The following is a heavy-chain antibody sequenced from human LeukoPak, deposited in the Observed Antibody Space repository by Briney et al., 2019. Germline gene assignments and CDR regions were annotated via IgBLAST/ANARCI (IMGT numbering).Heavy chain of an antibody. CDR1: GGTFSSYA. CDR3: ATFASTIFGVVKYYYYYYMDV. D-gene: IGHD3-3*01. V-gene: IGHV1-69*05. CDR2: IIPIFGTA. J-gene: IGHJ6*03. Sequence: ASVKVSCKASGGTFSSYAISWVRQAPGQGLEWMGGIIPIFGTANYAQKFQGRVTITTDESTSTAYMELSSLRSEDTAVYYCATFASTIFGVVKYYYYYYMDVWGKGTTVTVSS.